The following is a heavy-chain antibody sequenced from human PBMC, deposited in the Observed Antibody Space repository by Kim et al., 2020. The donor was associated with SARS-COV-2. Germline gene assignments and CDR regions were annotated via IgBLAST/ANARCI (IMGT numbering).Heavy chain of an antibody. CDR3: ARGIKGLMVQGVTVEGGRPENYYYYYGMDV. Sequence: SVKVSCKASGGTFSSYAISWVRQAPGQGLEWMGGIIPIFGTANYAQKFQGRVTITADESTSTAYMELSSLRSEDTAVYYCARGIKGLMVQGVTVEGGRPENYYYYYGMDVWGQGTTVTVSS. V-gene: IGHV1-69*13. CDR2: IIPIFGTA. J-gene: IGHJ6*02. CDR1: GGTFSSYA. D-gene: IGHD3-10*01.